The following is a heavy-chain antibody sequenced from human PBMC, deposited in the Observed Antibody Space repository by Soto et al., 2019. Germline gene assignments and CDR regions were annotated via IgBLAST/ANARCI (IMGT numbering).Heavy chain of an antibody. CDR1: GGTFSSYA. V-gene: IGHV1-69*01. Sequence: QVPLVQSGAEVKKPGSSVTVSCKASGGTFSSYAIHWVRQAPGQGLEWMGGIIPMYGPAKYAQRFQGRVTITADESTTTVYMELTSLTSQDAAVYYCARLTTMVRRVIDNWFDPWGHGTLVTVSS. J-gene: IGHJ5*02. CDR2: IIPMYGPA. D-gene: IGHD3-10*01. CDR3: ARLTTMVRRVIDNWFDP.